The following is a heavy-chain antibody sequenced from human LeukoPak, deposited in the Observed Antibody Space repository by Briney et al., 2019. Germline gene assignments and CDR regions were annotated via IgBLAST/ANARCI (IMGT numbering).Heavy chain of an antibody. D-gene: IGHD3-22*01. CDR3: ARGGYYYDSSGYYPDAFDI. CDR1: GGSISSGGYS. J-gene: IGHJ3*02. Sequence: SETLSLTCAVSGGSISSGGYSWSWIRQPPGKGLEWIGYIYHSGSTYYNPSLKSRVTISVDRSKNQSSLKLSSVTAADTAVYYCARGGYYYDSSGYYPDAFDIWGQGTMVTVSS. CDR2: IYHSGST. V-gene: IGHV4-30-2*01.